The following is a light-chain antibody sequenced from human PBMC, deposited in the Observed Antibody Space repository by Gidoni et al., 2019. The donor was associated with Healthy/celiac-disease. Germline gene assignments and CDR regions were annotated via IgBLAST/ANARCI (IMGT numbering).Light chain of an antibody. V-gene: IGKV1-33*01. CDR3: QQYDNLPRT. J-gene: IGKJ1*01. CDR1: QDISNY. Sequence: DIQMTQSPSSLSASVGDRVTITCQASQDISNYLNWYQQKPGKAPKLLIYDASNLETGVPSRFSGSGSGTDFTFTISSRQPEDMATYYCQQYDNLPRTFGQGTKVEIK. CDR2: DAS.